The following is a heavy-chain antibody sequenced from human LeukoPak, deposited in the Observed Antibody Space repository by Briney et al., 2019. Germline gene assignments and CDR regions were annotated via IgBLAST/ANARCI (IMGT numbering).Heavy chain of an antibody. CDR1: GGSISSYY. Sequence: SETLSLTCTVSGGSISSYYWSWIRQPPGKGLEWIGYIYYSGSTNYNPSLKSRVTISVDTSKNQFSLKLSSVTAADTAVYYCARQNFVVVTAIRIFDYWGQGTLVTVSS. CDR3: ARQNFVVVTAIRIFDY. V-gene: IGHV4-59*08. CDR2: IYYSGST. J-gene: IGHJ4*02. D-gene: IGHD2-21*02.